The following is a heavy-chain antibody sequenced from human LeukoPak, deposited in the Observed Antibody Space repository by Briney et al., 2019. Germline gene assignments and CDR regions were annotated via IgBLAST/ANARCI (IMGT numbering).Heavy chain of an antibody. V-gene: IGHV1-18*01. CDR2: ISTYNGNT. Sequence: ASVKVSCKASGYIFTSYGIGWVRQPPGQGLEWMGWISTYNGNTNYVQRLQGRVTMTTDTPTNTVHMELRSLRSDDAAVYYCARVGYTSGCDHWGQGTLVTVSS. CDR1: GYIFTSYG. J-gene: IGHJ4*02. D-gene: IGHD3-3*01. CDR3: ARVGYTSGCDH.